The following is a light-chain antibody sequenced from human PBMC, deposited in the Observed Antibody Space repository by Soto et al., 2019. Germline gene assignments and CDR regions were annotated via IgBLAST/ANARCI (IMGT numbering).Light chain of an antibody. Sequence: EIVMTQSPATLSVSPGEIVTLSCRASHSVGSTLAWYQQKPGQAPRILMYDTSTRATGIPARFSGSGSGTEFTLTISSLQSDDVAVYYCQHYNNWPWTVGQGTKVDIK. J-gene: IGKJ1*01. CDR3: QHYNNWPWT. CDR2: DTS. CDR1: HSVGST. V-gene: IGKV3-15*01.